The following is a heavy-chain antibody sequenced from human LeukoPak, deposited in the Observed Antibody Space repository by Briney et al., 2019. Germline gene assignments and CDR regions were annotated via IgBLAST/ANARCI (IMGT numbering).Heavy chain of an antibody. V-gene: IGHV4-39*01. CDR3: ARARITIFGVVIRFDY. CDR2: IYYSGST. CDR1: GGSISSYY. J-gene: IGHJ4*02. D-gene: IGHD3-3*01. Sequence: SETLSLTCTVSGGSISSYYWGWIRQPPGKGLEWVGSIYYSGSTYYNPSLKSRVTISVDTSKNQFSLKLSSVTAADTAVYYCARARITIFGVVIRFDYWGQGTLVTVSS.